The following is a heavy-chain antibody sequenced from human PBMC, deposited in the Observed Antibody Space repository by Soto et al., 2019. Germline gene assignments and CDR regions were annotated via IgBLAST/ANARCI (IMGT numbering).Heavy chain of an antibody. V-gene: IGHV4-39*01. CDR3: ARIQLWKSGGMDV. D-gene: IGHD5-18*01. CDR2: IYYSGST. Sequence: SETLSLTCTVSGGSISSSSYYWGWIRQPPGKGLEWIGSIYYSGSTYYNPSLKSRVTISVDTSKNQFSLKLSSVTAADTAVYYCARIQLWKSGGMDVWGQGTTVTVSS. CDR1: GGSISSSSYY. J-gene: IGHJ6*02.